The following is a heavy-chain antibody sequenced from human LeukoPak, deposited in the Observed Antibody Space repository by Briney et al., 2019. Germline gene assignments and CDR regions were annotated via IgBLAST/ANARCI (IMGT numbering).Heavy chain of an antibody. CDR1: GSSISSGGYS. CDR3: ARDNWGSLDY. V-gene: IGHV4-30-2*01. D-gene: IGHD7-27*01. J-gene: IGHJ4*02. Sequence: SQTLSLTCAVSGSSISSGGYSWSWIRQPPGKGLEWIGYIYYSGSTYYNPSLKSRVTISVDKSKNQFSLKLTSVTAADTAVYYCARDNWGSLDYWGQGILVTVSS. CDR2: IYYSGST.